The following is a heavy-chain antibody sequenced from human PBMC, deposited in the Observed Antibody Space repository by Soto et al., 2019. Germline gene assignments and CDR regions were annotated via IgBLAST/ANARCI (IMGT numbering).Heavy chain of an antibody. J-gene: IGHJ5*02. CDR1: GDSVSSNTAS. D-gene: IGHD5-12*01. V-gene: IGHV6-1*01. CDR3: AKGDNLGPKTGYAFDP. CDR2: TYFRSKWYN. Sequence: PSQTLSLTCAISGDSVSSNTASWNWIRQAPSRGLQWRGRTYFRSKWYNDYAVSVKSRIIINPDTSNNQFSLQLNSVTPEDTAVYFCAKGDNLGPKTGYAFDPWGQGIMVTVS.